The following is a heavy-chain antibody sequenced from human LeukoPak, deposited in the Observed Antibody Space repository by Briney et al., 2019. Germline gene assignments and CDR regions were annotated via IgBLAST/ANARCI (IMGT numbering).Heavy chain of an antibody. Sequence: GASVKVSCKASGYPFTGYYMHWVRQAPGQGLEWMGWINPNSGGTNYAQKFQGRVTMTRDTSISTAYMELSRLRSDDTAVYYCATSFFYCSGGSCYSNSFDPWGQGTLVTVSS. J-gene: IGHJ5*02. D-gene: IGHD2-15*01. CDR2: INPNSGGT. CDR1: GYPFTGYY. CDR3: ATSFFYCSGGSCYSNSFDP. V-gene: IGHV1-2*02.